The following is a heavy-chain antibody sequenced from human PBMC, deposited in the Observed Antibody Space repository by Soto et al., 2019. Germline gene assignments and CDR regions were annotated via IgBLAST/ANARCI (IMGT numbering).Heavy chain of an antibody. CDR2: IYYSGST. D-gene: IGHD2-2*01. Sequence: PSETLSLTCTVSGGSISSRGYYWGWIRQPPGKGLEWIGTIYYSGSTYYNPSLKSRVTISVDTSKNQFSLKLSSVTAADTAVYYCATRNRFAPWARGTLDTVSA. J-gene: IGHJ5*01. V-gene: IGHV4-39*01. CDR1: GGSISSRGYY. CDR3: ATRNRFAP.